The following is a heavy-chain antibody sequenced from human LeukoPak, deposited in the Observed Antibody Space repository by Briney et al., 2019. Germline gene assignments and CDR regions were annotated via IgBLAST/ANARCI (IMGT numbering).Heavy chain of an antibody. CDR1: GFTLRRHA. Sequence: GGSLRLSCAASGFTLRRHAMSWVRQAPGKGLEWVSGISSSGGSTYYADSVKGRFTISRDNSKNTLYLQMNSLRAEDTAVYYCAREFEDSSRGCDYWGQGTLVTVSS. CDR2: ISSSGGST. CDR3: AREFEDSSRGCDY. J-gene: IGHJ4*02. D-gene: IGHD6-13*01. V-gene: IGHV3-23*01.